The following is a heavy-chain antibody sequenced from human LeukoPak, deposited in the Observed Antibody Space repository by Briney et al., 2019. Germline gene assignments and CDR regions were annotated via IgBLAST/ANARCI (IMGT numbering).Heavy chain of an antibody. Sequence: SETLSLTCTVSGGSISSYYWSWIRQPPGKGLEWIGYIYYSGRTNYNPPLKSRVTISVDTSKNQFSLKLSSVTAADTAVYYCARVKGSYDYVWGSYRLEAFDIWGQGTMVTVSS. D-gene: IGHD3-16*02. CDR1: GGSISSYY. J-gene: IGHJ3*02. CDR3: ARVKGSYDYVWGSYRLEAFDI. CDR2: IYYSGRT. V-gene: IGHV4-59*01.